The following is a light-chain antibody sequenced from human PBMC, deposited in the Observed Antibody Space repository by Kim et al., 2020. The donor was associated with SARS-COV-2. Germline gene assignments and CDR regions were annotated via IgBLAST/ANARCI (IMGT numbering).Light chain of an antibody. CDR3: AAWDDSLSGYV. CDR1: SSNIGSNY. V-gene: IGLV1-47*01. Sequence: ELTQPPSASGTPGQRVTISCSGSSSNIGSNYVYWYQQLPGTAPKLLIYRNNQRPSGVPDRFSGSKSGTSASLAISGLRSEDEGDYYCAAWDDSLSGYVFGTGTKVTVL. CDR2: RNN. J-gene: IGLJ1*01.